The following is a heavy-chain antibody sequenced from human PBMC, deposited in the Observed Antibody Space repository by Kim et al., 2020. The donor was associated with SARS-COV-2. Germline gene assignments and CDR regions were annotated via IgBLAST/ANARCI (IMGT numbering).Heavy chain of an antibody. Sequence: GGSLRLSCAASGFIFSNYAMSWVRQAPGKGLEWVSSISASGVDIHYGDSVKGRFTISKDDSRNTVVLQMNSLGAEDTAVYYCAKRISAMAEMYFDYWGQGTLVTVSS. V-gene: IGHV3-23*01. CDR1: GFIFSNYA. CDR2: ISASGVDI. CDR3: AKRISAMAEMYFDY. D-gene: IGHD1-26*01. J-gene: IGHJ4*02.